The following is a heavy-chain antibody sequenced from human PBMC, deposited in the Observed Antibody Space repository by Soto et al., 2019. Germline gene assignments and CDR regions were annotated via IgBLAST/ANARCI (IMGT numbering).Heavy chain of an antibody. V-gene: IGHV1-2*02. CDR2: INPNSGGT. CDR1: GYTFTGYN. Sequence: GXSVKGSCEASGYTFTGYNMHWVRQAPVQGLEWMGWINPNSGGTNYAQKFQGRVTMTRDTSISTAYMELSRLRSDDTAVYNCAREISSSWLRYGMDVWGQGTTVTVSS. CDR3: AREISSSWLRYGMDV. J-gene: IGHJ6*02. D-gene: IGHD6-13*01.